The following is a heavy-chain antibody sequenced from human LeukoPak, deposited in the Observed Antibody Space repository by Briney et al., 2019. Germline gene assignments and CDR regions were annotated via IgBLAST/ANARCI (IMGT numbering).Heavy chain of an antibody. CDR3: ASTDTVTTSPFGY. CDR2: IFTSGRT. V-gene: IGHV4-4*09. J-gene: IGHJ4*02. D-gene: IGHD4-17*01. Sequence: PSETLSLTCTVSGGSISSYCWSWVRQSPGKGLEWIGYIFTSGRTDYNPSLKSRVTMSVDTSKNQLSMELRFLTAADTAVYYCASTDTVTTSPFGYWGQGTLVTVSS. CDR1: GGSISSYC.